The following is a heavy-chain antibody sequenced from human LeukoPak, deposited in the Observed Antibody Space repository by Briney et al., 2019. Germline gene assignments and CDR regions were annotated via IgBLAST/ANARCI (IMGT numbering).Heavy chain of an antibody. CDR3: VTDEYFTATATEYFDF. Sequence: GGSLRLSCAASGIRFNLFWMSWVRQAPGKGLQWVANIKQDGSEKNYVDSVKGRFTISRDNAKNSLYLQMNSLRAEDTAMYYCVTDEYFTATATEYFDFWGQGTLVTVSS. J-gene: IGHJ4*02. CDR1: GIRFNLFW. CDR2: IKQDGSEK. V-gene: IGHV3-7*01. D-gene: IGHD4-17*01.